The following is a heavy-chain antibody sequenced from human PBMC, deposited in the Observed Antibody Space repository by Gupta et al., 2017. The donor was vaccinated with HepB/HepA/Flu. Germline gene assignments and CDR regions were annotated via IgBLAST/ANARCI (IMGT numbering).Heavy chain of an antibody. CDR2: MNPRSGKT. Sequence: QVQLVQSGPEVKKPGASVKVSCKASGYSFTSYDVSWVRQATGQGLEWMGWMNPRSGKTGDRQEFQGRVTMTRDTSISTAYMELSSLRSEDTAVYYCARGTRTFDYWGQGTLVTVSS. CDR3: ARGTRTFDY. V-gene: IGHV1-8*01. CDR1: GYSFTSYD. J-gene: IGHJ4*02.